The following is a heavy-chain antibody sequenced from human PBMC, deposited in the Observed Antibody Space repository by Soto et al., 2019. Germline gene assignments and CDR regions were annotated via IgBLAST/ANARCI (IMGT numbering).Heavy chain of an antibody. CDR1: GFTFSYYG. CDR3: GSNMDYENYAMDV. V-gene: IGHV3-33*03. CDR2: IWYDGSNT. Sequence: QVQLVESGGGVVQPGRSLRLSCAASGFTFSYYGMHWVRQAPGKGLEWVAVIWYDGSNTYYADSVKGRFTISRDNSKNILYLQTNSLRAEDTAAYYCGSNMDYENYAMDVGGQGTTVIVSS. J-gene: IGHJ6*02. D-gene: IGHD3-16*01.